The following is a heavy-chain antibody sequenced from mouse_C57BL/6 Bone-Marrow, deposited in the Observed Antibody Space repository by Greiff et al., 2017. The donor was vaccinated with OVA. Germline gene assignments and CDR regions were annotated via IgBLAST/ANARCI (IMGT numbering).Heavy chain of an antibody. CDR3: EGESWLRSFDW. CDR2: INPSTGGT. D-gene: IGHD2-2*01. Sequence: EVQLQQSGPELVKPGASVKISCKASGYSFTGYYMNWVKQSPEKSLEWIGEINPSTGGTTYNQKFKAKATLTVDKSSSTAYMQLNSLTSADSAVYYCEGESWLRSFDWGGQGTLVTVSA. V-gene: IGHV1-42*01. J-gene: IGHJ3*02. CDR1: GYSFTGYY.